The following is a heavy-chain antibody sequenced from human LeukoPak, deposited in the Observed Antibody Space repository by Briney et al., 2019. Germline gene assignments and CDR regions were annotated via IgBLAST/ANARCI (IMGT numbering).Heavy chain of an antibody. V-gene: IGHV1-2*06. J-gene: IGHJ4*02. D-gene: IGHD3-16*01. CDR2: INPNSDYT. Sequence: APVKVSCRASGYTFTAYYIHWLRQAPGQGLEWMGRINPNSDYTDYAQNFQGRVTMTRDTSISTAYMEVRRLRSDDTAVYYCARLSYGNDATPFDYWGQGTLLTVSS. CDR1: GYTFTAYY. CDR3: ARLSYGNDATPFDY.